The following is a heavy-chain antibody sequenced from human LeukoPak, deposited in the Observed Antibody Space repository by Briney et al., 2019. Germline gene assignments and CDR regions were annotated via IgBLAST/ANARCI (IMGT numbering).Heavy chain of an antibody. CDR1: GGSISSYY. Sequence: SETLSLTCTVSGGSISSYYWSWIRQPPGKGLEWIGYIYYSGSTNYNPSPKSRVTISVDTSKNQFSLKLNSVTAADTAVYYCARSYCSGGSCHVAGMDVWGKGTTVTVSS. V-gene: IGHV4-59*01. D-gene: IGHD2-15*01. CDR2: IYYSGST. CDR3: ARSYCSGGSCHVAGMDV. J-gene: IGHJ6*04.